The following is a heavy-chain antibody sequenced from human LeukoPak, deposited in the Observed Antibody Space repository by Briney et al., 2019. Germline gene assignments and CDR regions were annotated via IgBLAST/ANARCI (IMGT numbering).Heavy chain of an antibody. CDR1: GYTFTGYY. V-gene: IGHV1-2*02. CDR3: ARPSRYCSGGSCYSGLWDY. D-gene: IGHD2-15*01. CDR2: INPNSCGT. Sequence: RASVKVSCKASGYTFTGYYMHLVRQAPGQRLEWMGWINPNSCGTNYAQKSQGRVTMTRDTSISTAYMELSRLRSDDRAVYYCARPSRYCSGGSCYSGLWDYWGQGTLVTVSS. J-gene: IGHJ4*02.